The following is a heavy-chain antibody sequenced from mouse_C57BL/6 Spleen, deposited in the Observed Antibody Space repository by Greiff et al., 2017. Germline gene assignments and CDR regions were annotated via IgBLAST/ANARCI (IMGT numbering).Heavy chain of an antibody. J-gene: IGHJ2*01. CDR3: ARSGYDYGGY. CDR1: GYAFSSSW. Sequence: SGPELVKPGASVKISCKASGYAFSSSWMNWVKQRPGKGLEWIGRIYPGDGDTNYNGKFKGKATLTADKSSSTAYMQLSSLTSEDSAVYFCARSGYDYGGYWGQGTTLTVSS. D-gene: IGHD2-4*01. CDR2: IYPGDGDT. V-gene: IGHV1-82*01.